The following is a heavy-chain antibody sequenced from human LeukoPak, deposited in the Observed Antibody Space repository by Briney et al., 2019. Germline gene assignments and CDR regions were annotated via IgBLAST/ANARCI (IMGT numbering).Heavy chain of an antibody. CDR1: GFTFSTFA. CDR2: ITGTHYTT. CDR3: TKDPNGDYVGAFDP. Sequence: GGSLRLSCAVSGFTFSTFAMTWVRQAPGKGLEWVSSITGTHYTTYNTDSVKGRFTISRDNSKNTLYLQMNSLRADDTAVYYCTKDPNGDYVGAFDPWGQRALVTVSS. V-gene: IGHV3-23*01. J-gene: IGHJ5*02. D-gene: IGHD4-17*01.